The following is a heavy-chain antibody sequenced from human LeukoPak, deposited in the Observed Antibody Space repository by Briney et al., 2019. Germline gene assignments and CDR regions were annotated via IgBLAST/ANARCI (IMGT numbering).Heavy chain of an antibody. V-gene: IGHV1-2*02. Sequence: ASVQVSCKASGYTFTGYYMHWVREAPGQGLEWMGWINPNSGGTNYAQKFQGRVTMTRDTSISTAYMELSRLRSDDTAVYYCARVKASRIQLWTRIFDYWGQGTLVTVSS. J-gene: IGHJ4*02. CDR1: GYTFTGYY. CDR3: ARVKASRIQLWTRIFDY. CDR2: INPNSGGT. D-gene: IGHD5-18*01.